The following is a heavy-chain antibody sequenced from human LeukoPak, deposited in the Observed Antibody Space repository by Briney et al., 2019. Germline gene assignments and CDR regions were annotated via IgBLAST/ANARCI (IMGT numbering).Heavy chain of an antibody. CDR1: GGSISNNY. D-gene: IGHD5-18*01. Sequence: SETLCLTCTVSGGSISNNYWSWIRQPPGKGLEWIAYIHSSGRTSYNPSLKSRVTISLGTSKNQFSLKLSSVTAADTAVYYCASSLVRADMVTGIDYWGQGTLVTVSS. J-gene: IGHJ4*02. CDR2: IHSSGRT. CDR3: ASSLVRADMVTGIDY. V-gene: IGHV4-59*12.